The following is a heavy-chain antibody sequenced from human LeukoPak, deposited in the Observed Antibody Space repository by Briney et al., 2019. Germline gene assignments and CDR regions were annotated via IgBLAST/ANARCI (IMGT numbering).Heavy chain of an antibody. J-gene: IGHJ5*02. CDR1: GGSISSASYY. Sequence: SETLSLTCTVSGGSISSASYYWSWIRQPAGKGLEWIGRIYTSGSTYYNPSLKSRVTISVDTSKNQFSLKLSSVTAADTAVYYCARGRVVPAATRRGWFDPWGQGTLVTVSS. CDR3: ARGRVVPAATRRGWFDP. D-gene: IGHD2-2*01. V-gene: IGHV4-61*02. CDR2: IYTSGST.